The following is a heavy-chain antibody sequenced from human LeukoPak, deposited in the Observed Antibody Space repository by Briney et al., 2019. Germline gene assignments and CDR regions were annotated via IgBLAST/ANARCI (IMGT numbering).Heavy chain of an antibody. J-gene: IGHJ6*03. D-gene: IGHD3-10*01. Sequence: GASVKVSCKASGYTFTGYYMHWVRQAGGQGLEWMGWINPNSGGTNYAQKFQGRVTMTRDTSISTAYMELSRLRSDDTAVYYCARVPIAVRGVGYYYMDVWGKGTTVTASS. CDR1: GYTFTGYY. V-gene: IGHV1-2*02. CDR2: INPNSGGT. CDR3: ARVPIAVRGVGYYYMDV.